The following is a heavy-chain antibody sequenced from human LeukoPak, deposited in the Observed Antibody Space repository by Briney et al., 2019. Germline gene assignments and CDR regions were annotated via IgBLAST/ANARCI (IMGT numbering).Heavy chain of an antibody. Sequence: PGGSLRLSCAASGFTFNDYVMSWVRQAPGKGLEWVSAISGSGGSTYYADSVKGRFTISRDNSKNTLYLQMNSLRAEDTAVYYCARTRDYGDYTWDYYYYGMDVWGQGTTVTVSS. CDR3: ARTRDYGDYTWDYYYYGMDV. J-gene: IGHJ6*02. V-gene: IGHV3-23*01. D-gene: IGHD4-17*01. CDR1: GFTFNDYV. CDR2: ISGSGGST.